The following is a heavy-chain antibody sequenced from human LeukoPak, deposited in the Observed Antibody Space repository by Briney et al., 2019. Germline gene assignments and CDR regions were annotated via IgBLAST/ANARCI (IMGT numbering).Heavy chain of an antibody. CDR3: AKDRTHYDILIGY. Sequence: GGSLRLSCAASGFTFSSYGMHWVRQAPGKGLEWVAVISYDGSNKYYADSVKGRFTISRDNSKNTLYLQMNSLRAEDTAVYYCAKDRTHYDILIGYWGQGTLVTVSS. D-gene: IGHD3-9*01. CDR2: ISYDGSNK. V-gene: IGHV3-30*18. J-gene: IGHJ4*02. CDR1: GFTFSSYG.